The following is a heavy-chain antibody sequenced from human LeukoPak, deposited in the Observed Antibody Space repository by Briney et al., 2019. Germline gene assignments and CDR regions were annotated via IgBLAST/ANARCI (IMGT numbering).Heavy chain of an antibody. CDR2: ISSGTTI. CDR1: GFTFSDYY. CDR3: ASQGKTVAGTAN. D-gene: IGHD6-19*01. V-gene: IGHV3-11*01. J-gene: IGHJ4*02. Sequence: GGSLRLSCAASGFTFSDYYMSWIRQAPGKGLEWVSHISSGTTIYYADSVKGRFTISRGNAKNSLYLQMNSLRAEDTAVYYCASQGKTVAGTANWGQGTLVTVSS.